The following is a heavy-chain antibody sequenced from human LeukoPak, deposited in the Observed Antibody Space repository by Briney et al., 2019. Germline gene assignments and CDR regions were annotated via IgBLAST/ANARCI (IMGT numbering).Heavy chain of an antibody. CDR1: GYTFTSYD. D-gene: IGHD5-18*01. J-gene: IGHJ6*03. CDR2: MNPNSGNT. V-gene: IGHV1-8*01. Sequence: ASVKVSCKASGYTFTSYDINWVRQATGQGLEWMGWMNPNSGNTGYAQKSQGRVTMTRNTSISTAYMELSSLRSEDTAMYYCARGVDTAMVRWYYYYYYMDVWGKGTTVTVSS. CDR3: ARGVDTAMVRWYYYYYYMDV.